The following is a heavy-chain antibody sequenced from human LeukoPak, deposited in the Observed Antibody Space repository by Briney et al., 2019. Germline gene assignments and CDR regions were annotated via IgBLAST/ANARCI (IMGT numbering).Heavy chain of an antibody. Sequence: GGSLSLSCTASGFTYSNYAMNCGPQAPGKRRECVSGISGSGATPYYAHPVRGQFTISKDNSKNTPYLQINILRAQNRSVTYFERDDSWLQLESWGEGSMVTVSS. CDR1: GFTYSNYA. J-gene: IGHJ4*02. CDR3: ERDDSWLQLES. CDR2: ISGSGATP. V-gene: IGHV3-23*01. D-gene: IGHD5-24*01.